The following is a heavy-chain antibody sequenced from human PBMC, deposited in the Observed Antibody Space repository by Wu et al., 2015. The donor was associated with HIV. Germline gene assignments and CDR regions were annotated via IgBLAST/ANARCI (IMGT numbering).Heavy chain of an antibody. J-gene: IGHJ6*03. CDR3: ARGILDYDILTGYYSYYYYMDV. Sequence: QVQLLQSGAEVKKPGASVMVSCKASGYTFTDYYMYWVRQAPGQGLEWMGWINANRGGTKYAEKFQGRVTMTRDTAVSTAYMELSRLRSDDTAVYYCARGILDYDILTGYYSYYYYMDVWGKGTTVTVSS. V-gene: IGHV1-2*02. CDR1: GYTFTDYY. CDR2: INANRGGT. D-gene: IGHD3-9*01.